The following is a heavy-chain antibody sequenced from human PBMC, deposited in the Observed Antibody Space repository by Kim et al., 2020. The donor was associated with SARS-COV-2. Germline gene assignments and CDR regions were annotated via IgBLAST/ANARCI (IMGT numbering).Heavy chain of an antibody. J-gene: IGHJ4*02. V-gene: IGHV3-48*03. Sequence: GGSLRLSCAASGFTFSSYEMNWVRQAPGKGLEWVSYISSSGSTIYYADSVKGRFTISRDNAKNSLYLQMNSLRAEDTAVYYCARESTIFGPYYFDYWGQGTLVTVAS. D-gene: IGHD3-3*01. CDR3: ARESTIFGPYYFDY. CDR2: ISSSGSTI. CDR1: GFTFSSYE.